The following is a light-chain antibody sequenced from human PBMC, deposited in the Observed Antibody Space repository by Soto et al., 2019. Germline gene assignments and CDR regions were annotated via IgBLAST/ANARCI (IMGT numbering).Light chain of an antibody. V-gene: IGKV3-15*01. CDR3: QQYNNWPT. CDR2: GAS. Sequence: IVMTQSPATLSVSPGERATLSCRASQSVSSNLAWYQQKPGQAPRLLIYGASIRATGIPARFSGSGSGTGFTLTISSLQSEDFALYYCQQYNNWPTFGQGTRLEIK. CDR1: QSVSSN. J-gene: IGKJ5*01.